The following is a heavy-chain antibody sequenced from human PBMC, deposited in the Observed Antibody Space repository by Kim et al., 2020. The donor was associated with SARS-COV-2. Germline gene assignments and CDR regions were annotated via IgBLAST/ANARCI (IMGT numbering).Heavy chain of an antibody. V-gene: IGHV4-59*13. CDR3: AREGRDDYNLGY. Sequence: SETLSLTCTVPACPIRSYSWGRIRQLPGKRLEWNGYFYYSGRTNYNPSLKSRVTISVDTFKNQSSLKLSSVTAADTAVYYCAREGRDDYNLGYWGRGTLVTVST. CDR2: FYYSGRT. D-gene: IGHD4-4*01. CDR1: ACPIRSYS. J-gene: IGHJ4*02.